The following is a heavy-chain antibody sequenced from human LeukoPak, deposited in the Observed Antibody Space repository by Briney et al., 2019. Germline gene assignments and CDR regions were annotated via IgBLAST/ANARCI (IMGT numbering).Heavy chain of an antibody. CDR1: GYSFIEYW. CDR3: AKHGPQGCSGRRCFKSYFYYGMDV. V-gene: IGHV5-51*01. D-gene: IGHD6-25*01. Sequence: GEALKISSNGSGYSFIEYWIGWVRQTPGKGPEWMVRFFPGDSETRYNPSFQGQVTISVDTSISTAYLQWSSLKASDTAMYYCAKHGPQGCSGRRCFKSYFYYGMDVWGQGTTLTVSS. CDR2: FFPGDSET. J-gene: IGHJ6*02.